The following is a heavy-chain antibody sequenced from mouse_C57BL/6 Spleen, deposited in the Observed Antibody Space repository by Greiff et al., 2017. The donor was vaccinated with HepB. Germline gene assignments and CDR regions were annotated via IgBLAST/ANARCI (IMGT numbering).Heavy chain of an antibody. J-gene: IGHJ4*01. D-gene: IGHD2-2*01. CDR2: INPNNGGT. CDR1: GYTFTDYY. CDR3: ARRGGYDGAMDY. V-gene: IGHV1-26*01. Sequence: EVQLQQSGPELVKPGASVKISCKASGYTFTDYYMNWVKQSHGKSLEWIGDINPNNGGTSYNQKFKGKATLTVDKSSSTAYMELRSLTSEDSAVYYCARRGGYDGAMDYWGQGTSVTVSS.